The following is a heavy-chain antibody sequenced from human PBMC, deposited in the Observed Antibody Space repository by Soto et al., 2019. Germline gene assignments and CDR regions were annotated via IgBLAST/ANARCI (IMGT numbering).Heavy chain of an antibody. J-gene: IGHJ4*02. Sequence: PSETLSLTCAVYGGSFSGYYWSWIRQPPGKGLEWIGYIYYSGSTNYNPSLKSRVTISVDTSKNQFSLKLSSVTAADTAVYYCARGKYYFDYWGQGTLVTXSS. CDR3: ARGKYYFDY. V-gene: IGHV4-59*01. CDR1: GGSFSGYY. CDR2: IYYSGST.